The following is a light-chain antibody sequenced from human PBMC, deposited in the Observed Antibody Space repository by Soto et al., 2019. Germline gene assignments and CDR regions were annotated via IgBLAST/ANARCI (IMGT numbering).Light chain of an antibody. J-gene: IGKJ3*01. CDR1: QGIRRW. V-gene: IGKV1-12*01. Sequence: DIQMTQSPSSVSASVGDRVTITCRASQGIRRWLAWYQQKPGKAPKRLIYATSNLQSGVPSRFSGSGSGTDFTLTISSLQPEDFATYCCHQADSYPFTFGPGTKVEI. CDR3: HQADSYPFT. CDR2: ATS.